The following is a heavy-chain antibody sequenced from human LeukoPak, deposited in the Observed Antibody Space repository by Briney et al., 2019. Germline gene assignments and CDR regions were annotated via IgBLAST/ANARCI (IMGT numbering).Heavy chain of an antibody. J-gene: IGHJ4*02. V-gene: IGHV4-59*01. CDR1: GDSISNYY. D-gene: IGHD2/OR15-2a*01. CDR2: IYYSEST. CDR3: ARGRCRNSGCRPYFDY. Sequence: PSETLSLNCTVSGDSISNYYWSWIRQPPGKGLEWIGYIYYSESTNYNPSLKSRVTISTDTSKSQLSLNLRSVTAEDTGIYYCARGRCRNSGCRPYFDYWGQGTQVTVSS.